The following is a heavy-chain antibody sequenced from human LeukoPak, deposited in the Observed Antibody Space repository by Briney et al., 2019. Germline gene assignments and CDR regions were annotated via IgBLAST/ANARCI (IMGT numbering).Heavy chain of an antibody. CDR2: ISSSSSYI. CDR1: GFTFSSYS. CDR3: AREVVATIGDFFDY. D-gene: IGHD5-12*01. Sequence: SGGSLRLSCAASGFTFSSYSMNWVRQAPGKGLEWVSSISSSSSYIYYADSVKGRFTISRDNAKNSLYLQMNSLRAEDTAVYYCAREVVATIGDFFDYWGQGTLVTVSS. J-gene: IGHJ4*02. V-gene: IGHV3-21*01.